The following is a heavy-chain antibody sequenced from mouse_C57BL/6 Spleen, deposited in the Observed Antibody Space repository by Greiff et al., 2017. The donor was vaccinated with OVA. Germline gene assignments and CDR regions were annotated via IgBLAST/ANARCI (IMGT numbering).Heavy chain of an antibody. CDR1: GYSITSGYY. V-gene: IGHV3-6*01. Sequence: EVKLMESGPGLVKPSQSLSLTCSVTGYSITSGYYWNWIRQFPGNKLEWMGYISYDGSNNYNPSLKNRISITRDTSKNQFFLKLNSVTTEDTATYYCARADDGYSPFAYWGQGTLVTVSA. D-gene: IGHD2-3*01. J-gene: IGHJ3*01. CDR2: ISYDGSN. CDR3: ARADDGYSPFAY.